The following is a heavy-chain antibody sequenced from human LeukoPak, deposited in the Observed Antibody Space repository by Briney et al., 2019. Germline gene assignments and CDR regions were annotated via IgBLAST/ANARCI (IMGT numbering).Heavy chain of an antibody. CDR1: GYTFTSYA. V-gene: IGHV7-4-1*02. D-gene: IGHD2/OR15-2a*01. J-gene: IGHJ3*02. CDR3: AILLSNPRNAFDI. CDR2: INTNTGNP. Sequence: ASVKVSCKASGYTFTSYAMNWVRQAPGQGLEWMGWINTNTGNPTYAQGFTGRFVFSLDTSVSTAYLQISSLKAEDTAVYYCAILLSNPRNAFDIWGQGTTVTISS.